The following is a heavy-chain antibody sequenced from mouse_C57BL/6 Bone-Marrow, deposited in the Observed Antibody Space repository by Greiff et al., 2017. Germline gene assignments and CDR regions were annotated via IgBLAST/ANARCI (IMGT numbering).Heavy chain of an antibody. Sequence: VQLQQSGAELARPGASVKLSCKASGYTFTSSGISWVKQRTGQGLEWIGEIYPRSGNTYYNEKFKGKATLTADKSSSTAYMELRSLTSEDSAVYFCARDYYGNYERFAYWGQGTLVTVSA. V-gene: IGHV1-81*01. D-gene: IGHD2-1*01. J-gene: IGHJ3*01. CDR3: ARDYYGNYERFAY. CDR1: GYTFTSSG. CDR2: IYPRSGNT.